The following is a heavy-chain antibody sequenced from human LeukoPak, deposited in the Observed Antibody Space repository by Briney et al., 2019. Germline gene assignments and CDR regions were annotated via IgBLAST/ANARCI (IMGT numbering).Heavy chain of an antibody. Sequence: PGGSLRLSCAASGFAFSTYSMNWVRQAQGKGLEWVSYISSTSGTIYYADSVKGRFTISRDNAKNSLYLQMSSLRAEDTAVYYCARGDNWDYYFYMDVWGKGTTVTVSS. CDR3: ARGDNWDYYFYMDV. CDR1: GFAFSTYS. V-gene: IGHV3-48*01. CDR2: ISSTSGTI. J-gene: IGHJ6*03. D-gene: IGHD1-1*01.